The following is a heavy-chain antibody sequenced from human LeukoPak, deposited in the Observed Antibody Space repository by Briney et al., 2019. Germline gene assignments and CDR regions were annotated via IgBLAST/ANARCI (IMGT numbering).Heavy chain of an antibody. Sequence: SQTLSLTCTVSGGSISSYYWSLIRQPPGKGLEWIGYIYYSGSTNYNPSLKSRITISVDTSKNQFSLKLSSVTAADTAVYYCARGWGYSYGSHSVYYYYMDVWGKGTTVTVSS. V-gene: IGHV4-59*13. D-gene: IGHD5-18*01. CDR1: GGSISSYY. CDR2: IYYSGST. J-gene: IGHJ6*03. CDR3: ARGWGYSYGSHSVYYYYMDV.